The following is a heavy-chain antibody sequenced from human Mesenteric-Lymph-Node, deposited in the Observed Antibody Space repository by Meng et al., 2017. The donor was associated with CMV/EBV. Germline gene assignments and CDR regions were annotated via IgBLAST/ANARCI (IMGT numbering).Heavy chain of an antibody. CDR2: IYSGGST. CDR3: ARDRADCSSTSCELDY. D-gene: IGHD2-2*01. V-gene: IGHV3-66*02. Sequence: GESLKISCAASGFTVSSNYMSWVRQAPGKGLEWVSVIYSGGSTYYADSVKGRFTISRDNSKNTLYLQMNSLRAEDTAVYYSARDRADCSSTSCELDYWGQGTLVTVSS. J-gene: IGHJ4*02. CDR1: GFTVSSNY.